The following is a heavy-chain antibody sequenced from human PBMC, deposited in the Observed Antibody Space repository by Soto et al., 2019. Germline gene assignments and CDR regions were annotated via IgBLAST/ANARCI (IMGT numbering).Heavy chain of an antibody. D-gene: IGHD1-7*01. CDR1: GFSLSKARMG. Sequence: SGPTLVNPTQTLTLTCTVSGFSLSKARMGVSWIRQPPGKALEWLAHIFWNDERSYNTSLKSRLTISRDTSKSQVVLTMTNVDPVDTGTYFCARALREELPIYYFDSWGQGTLVTVSS. CDR3: ARALREELPIYYFDS. V-gene: IGHV2-26*01. CDR2: IFWNDER. J-gene: IGHJ4*02.